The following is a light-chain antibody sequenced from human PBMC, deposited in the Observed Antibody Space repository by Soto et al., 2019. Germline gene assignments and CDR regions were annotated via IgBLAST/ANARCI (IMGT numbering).Light chain of an antibody. V-gene: IGLV7-46*01. CDR2: DTS. Sequence: QAVVTQEPSLTVSPGGTVTLTCGSSTGAVTSNHHPYWFQQKAGQAPRTLIYDTSNKHSWTPARFSGSLLGDKAALTLSRAQPEDEAQYYCLLSYNAARVFGGGTKVTVL. J-gene: IGLJ2*01. CDR1: TGAVTSNHH. CDR3: LLSYNAARV.